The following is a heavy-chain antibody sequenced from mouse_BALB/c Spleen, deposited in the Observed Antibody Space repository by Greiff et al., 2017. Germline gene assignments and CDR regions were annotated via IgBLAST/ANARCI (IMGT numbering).Heavy chain of an antibody. D-gene: IGHD2-10*02. J-gene: IGHJ4*01. CDR2: IDPSDSYT. V-gene: IGHV1-69*02. CDR3: ARWGYGNLYAMDY. Sequence: QVQLKQPGAELVKPGASVKLSCKASGYTFTSYWMHWVKQRPGQGLEWIGEIDPSDSYTNYNQKFKGKATLTVDKSSSTAYMQLSSLTSEDSAVYYCARWGYGNLYAMDYWGQGTSVTVSS. CDR1: GYTFTSYW.